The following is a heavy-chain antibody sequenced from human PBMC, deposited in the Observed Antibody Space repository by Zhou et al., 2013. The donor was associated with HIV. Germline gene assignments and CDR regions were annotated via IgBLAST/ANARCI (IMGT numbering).Heavy chain of an antibody. CDR3: ARDRGEESFKFFYVMDV. V-gene: IGHV1-69*16. CDR2: TVLRLGEV. CDR1: GVTSTSHT. Sequence: QVQLVQSGAEVKKPGSSVKVSCKTSGVTSTSHTVSWVRQVPGHGLEWMGGTVLRLGEVSYAQVFQDRVTITTDDARGTAHMELSSLRCEDTGVYYCARDRGEESFKFFYVMDVWGRETTVTVSS. J-gene: IGHJ6*01. D-gene: IGHD3-16*01.